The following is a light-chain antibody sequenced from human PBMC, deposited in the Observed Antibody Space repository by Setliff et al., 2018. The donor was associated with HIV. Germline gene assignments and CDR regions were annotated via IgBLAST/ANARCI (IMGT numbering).Light chain of an antibody. V-gene: IGLV2-14*03. CDR2: DVS. Sequence: QSVLTQPASVSGSPGQSITISCTGTSSDVGGYNYVSWYQQHPGKAPKLMIYDVSNRPSGISNRFSGSKSGNTASLTFSGLQAEDEADYYCSSYTNSSSGVFGTGTKVTVL. J-gene: IGLJ1*01. CDR3: SSYTNSSSGV. CDR1: SSDVGGYNY.